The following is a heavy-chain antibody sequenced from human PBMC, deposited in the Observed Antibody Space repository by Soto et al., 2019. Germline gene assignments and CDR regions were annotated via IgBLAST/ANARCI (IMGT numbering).Heavy chain of an antibody. J-gene: IGHJ4*02. V-gene: IGHV3-21*01. CDR2: ISTSSSYI. CDR3: ARSERFMITFHVGFDY. D-gene: IGHD3-16*01. Sequence: LRRSGAASGCTFSSYSMNWVRQAPGKGLEWVSSISTSSSYIYYADSVKGRFTISRDNAKNSLYLQMNSLRAEDTAVYYCARSERFMITFHVGFDYWGQGTLVTVSS. CDR1: GCTFSSYS.